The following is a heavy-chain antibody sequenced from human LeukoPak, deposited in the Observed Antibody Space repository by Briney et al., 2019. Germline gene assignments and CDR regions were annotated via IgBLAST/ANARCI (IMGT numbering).Heavy chain of an antibody. V-gene: IGHV4-34*01. D-gene: IGHD5-18*01. CDR2: INPSGST. J-gene: IGHJ6*03. Sequence: SETLSLTCAVYGGSFSDYYWSWIRQPPGKGLEWIGEINPSGSTNYSPSLKSRVTISVDTSKNQFSLKLSSVAAADTAVYFCARVGYRYVINDWSRTGLGAYPTKYYYHMDVWDKGTRSPSP. CDR1: GGSFSDYY. CDR3: ARVGYRYVINDWSRTGLGAYPTKYYYHMDV.